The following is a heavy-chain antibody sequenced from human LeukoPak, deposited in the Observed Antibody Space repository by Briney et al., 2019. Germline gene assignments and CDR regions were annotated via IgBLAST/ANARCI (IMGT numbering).Heavy chain of an antibody. Sequence: GRSLRLSCAASGFTFSSYGMHWVRQAPGKGLEWVAVISYDGSNKYYADSVKGRFTISGDNSKNTLYLQMNSLRAEDTAVYYCASWGSYYDSSGYYSGYWGQGTLVTVSS. D-gene: IGHD3-22*01. CDR1: GFTFSSYG. CDR2: ISYDGSNK. CDR3: ASWGSYYDSSGYYSGY. V-gene: IGHV3-30*03. J-gene: IGHJ4*02.